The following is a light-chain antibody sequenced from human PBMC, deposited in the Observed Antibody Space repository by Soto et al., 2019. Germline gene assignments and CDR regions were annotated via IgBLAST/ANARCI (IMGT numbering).Light chain of an antibody. CDR3: QQYNNWPLT. J-gene: IGKJ4*01. CDR1: QSVSSD. Sequence: VLTQSPATLSVSPGARATLSYRASQSVSSDLAWYQQKPGQAPRLLIYDASTRATDIPARFSGSGSGTEFTLTISSLQSEEFALYYCQQYNNWPLTFGGGSKVDI. CDR2: DAS. V-gene: IGKV3-15*01.